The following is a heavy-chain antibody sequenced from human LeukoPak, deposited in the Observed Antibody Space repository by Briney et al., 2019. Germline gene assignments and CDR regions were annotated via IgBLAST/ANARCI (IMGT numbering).Heavy chain of an antibody. J-gene: IGHJ4*02. D-gene: IGHD3-9*01. CDR2: IYYSGST. V-gene: IGHV4-59*01. CDR1: GGSISSYY. CDR3: ARGGTLYYDILTGYYPH. Sequence: PSETLSLTCTVSGGSISSYYWSWIRQPPGKGLEWIGYIYYSGSTNYNPSLKSRVTISVDTSKNQFSLKLSSVTAADTAVYYCARGGTLYYDILTGYYPHWGQGTLVTVSS.